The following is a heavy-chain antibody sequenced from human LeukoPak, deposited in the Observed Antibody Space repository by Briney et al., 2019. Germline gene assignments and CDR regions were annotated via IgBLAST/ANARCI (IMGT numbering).Heavy chain of an antibody. J-gene: IGHJ3*02. D-gene: IGHD2-15*01. CDR3: VKEIDTLGTNAFDI. Sequence: TRGSLRLSCAPSVFSFYDYPMHWVRQAPGKGLEWVSLISGDGVKTYYADSVRGRFTISRDNSKDSLYLQMNSLRTEDTAMYYCVKEIDTLGTNAFDIWGQGTIVSVSS. V-gene: IGHV3-43*02. CDR2: ISGDGVKT. CDR1: VFSFYDYP.